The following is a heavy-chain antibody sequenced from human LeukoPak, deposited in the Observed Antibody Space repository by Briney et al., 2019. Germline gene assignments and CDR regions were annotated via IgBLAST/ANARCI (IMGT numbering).Heavy chain of an antibody. D-gene: IGHD6-19*01. CDR3: ARDVYSSGWYSGAYYYYMDV. CDR2: ISGSGGST. Sequence: HPGGSLRLSCAASGFTFSSYGMSWVRQAPGKGLEWVSAISGSGGSTYYADSVKGRFTISRDNAKNSLYLQMNSLRAEDTAVYYCARDVYSSGWYSGAYYYYMDVWGKGTTVTVSS. CDR1: GFTFSSYG. V-gene: IGHV3-23*01. J-gene: IGHJ6*03.